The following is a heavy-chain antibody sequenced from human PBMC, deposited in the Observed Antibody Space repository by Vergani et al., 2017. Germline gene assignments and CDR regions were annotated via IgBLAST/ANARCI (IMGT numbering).Heavy chain of an antibody. CDR3: ARIRADCSSTSCYKYYYYYYMDV. CDR1: GFSLSNARMG. D-gene: IGHD2-2*02. CDR2: IFSNDEK. V-gene: IGHV2-26*01. Sequence: QVTLKESGPVLVKPTETLTLTCTVSGFSLSNARMGVSWIRQPPGKALEWLAHIFSNDEKSYSTSLKSRLTISKDTSKSQVVLTMTNMDPVDTATYYCARIRADCSSTSCYKYYYYYYMDVWGKGP. J-gene: IGHJ6*03.